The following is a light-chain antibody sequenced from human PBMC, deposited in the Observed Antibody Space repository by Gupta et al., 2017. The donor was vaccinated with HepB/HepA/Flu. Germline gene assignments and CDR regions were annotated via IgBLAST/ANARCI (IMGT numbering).Light chain of an antibody. Sequence: QSALTQPASVSGSPGQSITIYCTGTSSDVGGFNSVSCYQQYPGRAHKLLIYVVSNRPSGVSYRFSGSKSGNTATLTISGLQAEDDDDYYCSSFRTGSTLVVFGGGTKVTVL. V-gene: IGLV2-14*03. CDR3: SSFRTGSTLVV. CDR2: VVS. J-gene: IGLJ2*01. CDR1: SSDVGGFNS.